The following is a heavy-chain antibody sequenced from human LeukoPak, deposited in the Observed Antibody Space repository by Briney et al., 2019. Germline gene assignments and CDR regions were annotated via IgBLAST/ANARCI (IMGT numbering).Heavy chain of an antibody. D-gene: IGHD6-19*01. CDR2: ISGYNGDT. CDR3: ARLAVAGHFDH. J-gene: IGHJ4*02. Sequence: ASVKVSCKASGYTFTSYGISWVRQAPGQGLEWMGWISGYNGDTNYAQKLQGRVTMTTDTSTSTAYMELRSLRSDDTAVYFCARLAVAGHFDHWGQGTLVTVSS. CDR1: GYTFTSYG. V-gene: IGHV1-18*01.